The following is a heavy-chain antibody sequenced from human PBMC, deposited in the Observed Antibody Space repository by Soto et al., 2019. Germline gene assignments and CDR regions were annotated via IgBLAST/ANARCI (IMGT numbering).Heavy chain of an antibody. V-gene: IGHV1-3*01. CDR2: INAGNGNT. D-gene: IGHD2-2*01. J-gene: IGHJ6*02. CDR1: GYAFTLFN. CDR3: ASSYCISTSCPPYYGMDV. Sequence: ASVKVSCKASGYAFTLFNIHWVLQAPGQRLEWMGWINAGNGNTKYSQNFQGRVTFTRDTSASTAYMELSSLRSEDTAVYYCASSYCISTSCPPYYGMDVWGQGTTVTVSS.